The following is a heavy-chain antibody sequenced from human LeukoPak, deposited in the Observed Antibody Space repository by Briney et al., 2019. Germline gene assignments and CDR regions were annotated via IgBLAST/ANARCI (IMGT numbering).Heavy chain of an antibody. Sequence: GGSLRLSCAASRFTFSSYAMGWVRQAPGKGLEWVSSISASGGSTYYADSVKGRFTISRDNSKSTLYLQMNSLRAEDTAVYYCAKDPRDSAYHSYWFDPWGQGTLVTVSS. CDR1: RFTFSSYA. CDR3: AKDPRDSAYHSYWFDP. V-gene: IGHV3-23*01. CDR2: ISASGGST. J-gene: IGHJ5*02. D-gene: IGHD5-12*01.